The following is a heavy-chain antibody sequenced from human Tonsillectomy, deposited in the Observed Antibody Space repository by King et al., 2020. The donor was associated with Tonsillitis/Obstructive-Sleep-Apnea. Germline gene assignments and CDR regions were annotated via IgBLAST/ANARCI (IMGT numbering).Heavy chain of an antibody. CDR2: INPSGGST. Sequence: VQLVESGAEVKKPGASVKVSCKASGYTFTSYYTHWVRQAPGQGLEWMGIINPSGGSTSYAQKFQGRVTMTRDTSTSTVYMELSSLRSEDTAVYYCARDARWFGEYNSPGFDYWGQGTLVTVSS. V-gene: IGHV1-46*01. CDR3: ARDARWFGEYNSPGFDY. J-gene: IGHJ4*02. CDR1: GYTFTSYY. D-gene: IGHD3-10*01.